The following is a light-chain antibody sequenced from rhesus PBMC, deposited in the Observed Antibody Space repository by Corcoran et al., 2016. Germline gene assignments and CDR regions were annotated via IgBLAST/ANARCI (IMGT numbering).Light chain of an antibody. V-gene: IGLV2S9*01. CDR2: DVI. CDR3: CSDRCGSTFV. J-gene: IGLJ6*01. CDR1: SSDIGGYND. Sequence: QSALTQPPSVSKSLGQAVTISCTGTSSDIGGYNDVSWYQQHPGTAPRLLIYDVIMRPSGVSDRFSGSKSCNTASLTISGLQAEDEAYYYCCSDRCGSTFVFGSGTKLTVL.